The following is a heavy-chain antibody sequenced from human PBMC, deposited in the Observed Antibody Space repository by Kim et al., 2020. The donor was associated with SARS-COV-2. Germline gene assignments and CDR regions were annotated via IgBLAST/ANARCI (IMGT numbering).Heavy chain of an antibody. CDR2: ISWNSGSI. CDR3: AKGAEAGTEYYFDY. J-gene: IGHJ4*02. D-gene: IGHD6-19*01. CDR1: GFTFDDYA. V-gene: IGHV3-9*01. Sequence: GGSLRLSCAASGFTFDDYAMHWVRQAPGKGLEWVSGISWNSGSIGYADSVKGRFTISRDNAKNSLYLQMNSRRAEDTALYYCAKGAEAGTEYYFDYWGQGTLVTVSS.